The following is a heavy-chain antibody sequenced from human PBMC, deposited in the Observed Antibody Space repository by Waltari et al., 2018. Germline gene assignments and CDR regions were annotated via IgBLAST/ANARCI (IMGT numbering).Heavy chain of an antibody. Sequence: QVQLQESGPGLVKPSETLSLTCTVSGGSISSYYWSWIRQPPGKGLEWIGYIYYSGSTNYNPSLKSRVTISVDTSKNQFSLKLSSVTAADTAVYYCARGLYSGYDWGFDYWGQGTLVTVSS. J-gene: IGHJ4*02. CDR3: ARGLYSGYDWGFDY. D-gene: IGHD5-12*01. CDR2: IYYSGST. CDR1: GGSISSYY. V-gene: IGHV4-59*01.